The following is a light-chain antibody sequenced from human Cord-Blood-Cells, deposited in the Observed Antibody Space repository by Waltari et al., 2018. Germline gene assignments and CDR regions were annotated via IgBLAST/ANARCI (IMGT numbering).Light chain of an antibody. CDR1: QSVSSN. CDR3: QQYNNWWT. V-gene: IGKV3-15*01. CDR2: GAS. Sequence: EIVMTQSPATLSVSPGERATLSCRASQSVSSNLAWYQQKPGQAPRLLIYGASTRATGIPARFSGSGSGTEFTLTISSLQSEDFAVYYCQQYNNWWTFGQGTKVEXK. J-gene: IGKJ1*01.